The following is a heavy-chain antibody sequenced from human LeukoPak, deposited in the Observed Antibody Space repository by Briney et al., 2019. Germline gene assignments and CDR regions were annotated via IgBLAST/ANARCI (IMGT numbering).Heavy chain of an antibody. CDR1: GGTFRNFA. J-gene: IGHJ6*01. Sequence: GASVKVSCKASGGTFRNFALSWVRQAPGQGLEWMGRIIPILDLANYAQKFQGRVTITADKVTSTAFLELSSLTSEDTAVYFCAGGSESTNYYYYAMD. D-gene: IGHD2-2*01. CDR2: IIPILDLA. CDR3: AGGSESTNYYYYAMD. V-gene: IGHV1-69*04.